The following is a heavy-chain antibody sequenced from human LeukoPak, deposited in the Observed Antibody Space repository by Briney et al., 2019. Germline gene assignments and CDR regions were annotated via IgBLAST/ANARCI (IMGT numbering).Heavy chain of an antibody. CDR2: ISYSGNT. D-gene: IGHD3-22*01. CDR3: ATGFYDSSGYSIPLDH. CDR1: GGSISSGVYY. J-gene: IGHJ4*02. V-gene: IGHV4-30-4*01. Sequence: SQTLSLTCTVSGGSISSGVYYWSWLRQPPGKGPEWIGDISYSGNTDYNPSLKSRVIIAIDTSKNQLSLRLSSVTAADTARYYCATGFYDSSGYSIPLDHWGQGTLVTASS.